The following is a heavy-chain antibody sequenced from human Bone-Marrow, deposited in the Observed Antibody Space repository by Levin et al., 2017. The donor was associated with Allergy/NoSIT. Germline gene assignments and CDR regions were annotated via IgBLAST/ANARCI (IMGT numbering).Heavy chain of an antibody. V-gene: IGHV1-46*01. D-gene: IGHD3-10*01. CDR1: GYTFTSYY. CDR3: ARAAHITMVQGVPSPLYHDYYMDV. J-gene: IGHJ6*03. CDR2: INPSGGST. Sequence: ASVKVSCKASGYTFTSYYMHWVRQVPGQGLEWMGIINPSGGSTSYAQKFQGRVTMTRDTSTTTVYMELSSLRSEDTAVYHCARAAHITMVQGVPSPLYHDYYMDVWGKGTTVTVSS.